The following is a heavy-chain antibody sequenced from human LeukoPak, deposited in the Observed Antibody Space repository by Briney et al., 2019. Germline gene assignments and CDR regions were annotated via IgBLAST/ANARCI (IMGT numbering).Heavy chain of an antibody. CDR3: ARDQTYNWKGAYYFDY. D-gene: IGHD1-20*01. J-gene: IGHJ4*02. CDR1: GDSVSSNSAA. V-gene: IGHV6-1*01. Sequence: PSQTLSLTCAISGDSVSSNSAAWNWIRQSPSRGLEWLGRTYYRSKWYNDYAVSVKSRITINPDTSKNQFSLQLNSVTPEDTAVYYCARDQTYNWKGAYYFDYWGQGTLSPSPQ. CDR2: TYYRSKWYN.